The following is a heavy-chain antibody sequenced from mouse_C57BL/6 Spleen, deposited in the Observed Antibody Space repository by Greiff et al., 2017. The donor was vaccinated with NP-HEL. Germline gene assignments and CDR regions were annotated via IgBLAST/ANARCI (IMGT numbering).Heavy chain of an antibody. CDR1: GFTFSDYG. CDR3: ARGYYGSSWYFDV. J-gene: IGHJ1*03. CDR2: ISSGSSTI. V-gene: IGHV5-17*01. D-gene: IGHD1-1*01. Sequence: EVKLMESGGGLVKPGGSLKLSCAASGFTFSDYGMHWVRQAPEKGLEWVAYISSGSSTIYYADTVKGRFTISRDNAKNTLFLQMTSLRSEDTAMYYCARGYYGSSWYFDVWGTGTTVTVSS.